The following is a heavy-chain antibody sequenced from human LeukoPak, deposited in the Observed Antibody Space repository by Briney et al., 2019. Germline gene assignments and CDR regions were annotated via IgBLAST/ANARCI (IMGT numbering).Heavy chain of an antibody. Sequence: GGSLRLSCAASGFTFSSYGMSWVRQAPGKGLEWVSAISGSGGSTYYADSVKGRFTISRGNSKNTLYLQMNSLRVEDAAAYYCAKPVVPAARLFDFWGQGTLVTVSS. CDR3: AKPVVPAARLFDF. V-gene: IGHV3-23*01. J-gene: IGHJ4*02. D-gene: IGHD2-2*01. CDR2: ISGSGGST. CDR1: GFTFSSYG.